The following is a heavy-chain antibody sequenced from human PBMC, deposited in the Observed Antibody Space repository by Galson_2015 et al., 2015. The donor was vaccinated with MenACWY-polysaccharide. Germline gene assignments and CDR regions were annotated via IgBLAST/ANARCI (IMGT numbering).Heavy chain of an antibody. CDR2: FDGSGGHQ. Sequence: SLRLSCAASGFTFSTYAMTWVRQAPGKGLEWVSSFDGSGGHQYYADSVRGRFAVSRDDSKNTLYLEMNSLRDDDTAVYYCAKGRQAGDWSFYFDSWSQGARITVAS. V-gene: IGHV3-23*01. CDR1: GFTFSTYA. CDR3: AKGRQAGDWSFYFDS. D-gene: IGHD2-21*01. J-gene: IGHJ4*02.